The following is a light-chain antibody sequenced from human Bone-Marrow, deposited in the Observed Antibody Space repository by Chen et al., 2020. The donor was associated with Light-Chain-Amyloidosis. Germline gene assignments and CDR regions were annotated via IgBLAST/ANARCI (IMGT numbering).Light chain of an antibody. CDR3: AAWDDSLNGVV. Sequence: QSVLTRPPSTSGTPGQRVTISCSGSTSNIGTYTVNWYRQVPGTAPRLLIQSDNQRPSGVPDRFSGSKSGTSASLAISWLQSEDEADYYCAAWDDSLNGVVFGGGTKLTVL. CDR1: TSNIGTYT. V-gene: IGLV1-44*01. J-gene: IGLJ2*01. CDR2: SDN.